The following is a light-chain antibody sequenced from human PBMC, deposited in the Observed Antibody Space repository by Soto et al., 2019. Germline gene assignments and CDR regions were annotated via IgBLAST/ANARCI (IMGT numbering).Light chain of an antibody. CDR2: GAS. CDR3: QQYGSSPPWT. V-gene: IGKV3-20*01. Sequence: EIVLTQSPGTLSLSPGXRATLSCRASQSVSSSYLAWYQQKPGQAPRLLIYGASSRATGIPDRFSGSGSGTDFTLTISRLEPEDFAVYYCQQYGSSPPWTFGQGTKVEIK. J-gene: IGKJ1*01. CDR1: QSVSSSY.